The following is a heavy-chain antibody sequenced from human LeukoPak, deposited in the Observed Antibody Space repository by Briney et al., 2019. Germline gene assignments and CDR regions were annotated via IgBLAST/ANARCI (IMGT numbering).Heavy chain of an antibody. J-gene: IGHJ5*02. V-gene: IGHV1-2*02. Sequence: SVQVSFLACLYTFTDYYMHWVRQAPCQGLEWMGLINSNSGGSHYPHRLQDRLTMTRDTSISTAYMELSRLRSDDTAVYYGARLSLGYSSSFDHWGQGTLVTASS. CDR1: LYTFTDYY. CDR2: INSNSGGS. D-gene: IGHD6-13*01. CDR3: ARLSLGYSSSFDH.